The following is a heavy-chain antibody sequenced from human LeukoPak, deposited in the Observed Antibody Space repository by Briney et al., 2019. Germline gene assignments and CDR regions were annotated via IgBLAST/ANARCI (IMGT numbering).Heavy chain of an antibody. J-gene: IGHJ3*02. CDR1: GGSISSGGYY. CDR3: ARDNGSGSYYTFDI. D-gene: IGHD3-10*01. CDR2: IQHSGSS. V-gene: IGHV4-31*03. Sequence: PSQTLSLTCTVSGGSISSGGYYWSWIRQHPGKGLEWIGYIQHSGSSYYNPSLKSRVTISVDTSKNQFSLKLSSVTAADTAVYYCARDNGSGSYYTFDIWGQGTMVTVSS.